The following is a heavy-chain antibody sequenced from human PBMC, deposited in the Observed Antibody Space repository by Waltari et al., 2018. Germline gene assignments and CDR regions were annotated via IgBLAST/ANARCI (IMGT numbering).Heavy chain of an antibody. J-gene: IGHJ4*02. V-gene: IGHV4-4*02. CDR2: VQRSGRT. D-gene: IGHD2-15*01. CDR1: GEYMSSTDR. CDR3: ARDRGRGIYLDS. Sequence: QLQLQESGPGLVKPSGTLSLTCAVSGEYMSSTDRWSWVRQSPGKGLEWIGQVQRSGRTNYNPSFASRVSVSVDTSTNQFSLKVTSATAADTAVYFCARDRGRGIYLDSWGQGVLVTVSP.